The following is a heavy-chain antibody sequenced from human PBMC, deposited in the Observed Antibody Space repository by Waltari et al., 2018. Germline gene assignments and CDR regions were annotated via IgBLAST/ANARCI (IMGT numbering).Heavy chain of an antibody. J-gene: IGHJ4*02. CDR2: LKQDGSEK. CDR1: GFTFSIHW. Sequence: EVQLVESGGGLVQPGGSLRLSCAASGFTFSIHWMNWVRQAPVKGLEGVANLKQDGSEKYAADSVKGRFTISRDNSKNSLYLQMNRLRAEDTAVYYCVNLRLGWGQGTLVTVSS. CDR3: VNLRLG. V-gene: IGHV3-7*02.